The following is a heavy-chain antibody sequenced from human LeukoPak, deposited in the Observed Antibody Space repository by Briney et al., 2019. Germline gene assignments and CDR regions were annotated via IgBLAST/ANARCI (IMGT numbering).Heavy chain of an antibody. V-gene: IGHV1-8*01. J-gene: IGHJ4*02. D-gene: IGHD2-2*02. CDR1: GYTFTSYD. Sequence: GASVKVSCKASGYTFTSYDINWVRQATGQGLEWMGWMNPNSGNTGYAQKFQGRVTMTRNTSISTAYMELSSLRSEDTAVYYCARVRRYCSSTSCYRFGYWGQGTLVTVSS. CDR3: ARVRRYCSSTSCYRFGY. CDR2: MNPNSGNT.